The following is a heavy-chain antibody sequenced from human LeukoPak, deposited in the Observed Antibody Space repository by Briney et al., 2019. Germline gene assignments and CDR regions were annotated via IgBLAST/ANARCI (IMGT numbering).Heavy chain of an antibody. CDR3: ARVGGAILLVGEDGMDV. Sequence: GGSLRLSCAASGFTFSDYYMSWIRQAPGKGLEWVSYISSSSTTIYYADSVRGRFTISRDNAKNSLYLQMNSLRAEDTAMYYCARVGGAILLVGEDGMDVWGQGTTVTVSS. CDR1: GFTFSDYY. V-gene: IGHV3-11*04. J-gene: IGHJ6*02. D-gene: IGHD2-15*01. CDR2: ISSSSTTI.